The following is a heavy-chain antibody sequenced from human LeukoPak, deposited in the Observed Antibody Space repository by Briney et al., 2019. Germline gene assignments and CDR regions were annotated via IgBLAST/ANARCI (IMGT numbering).Heavy chain of an antibody. CDR3: VPTDSSGLD. Sequence: GGSLRLSCEASGFTFSHYWMHWVRQAPGKGLVWVSRTNTYGSSTTYVDSVKGRFTISRDNAKNTMYLQMNSLRAEDTAVYYCVPTDSSGLDWGQGTLVTVSS. D-gene: IGHD3-22*01. V-gene: IGHV3-74*01. CDR2: TNTYGSST. CDR1: GFTFSHYW. J-gene: IGHJ4*02.